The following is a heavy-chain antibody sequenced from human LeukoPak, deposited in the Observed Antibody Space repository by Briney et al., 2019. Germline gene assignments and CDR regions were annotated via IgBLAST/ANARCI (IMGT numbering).Heavy chain of an antibody. CDR3: ARDRGYCSSTSCYNWFDP. J-gene: IGHJ5*02. V-gene: IGHV4-30-4*08. D-gene: IGHD2-2*01. CDR1: GGSISSGDYY. Sequence: PSETLSLTCTASGGSISSGDYYWSWIRQPPGKGLEWIGYIYYSGSTYYNPSLKSRVTISVDTSKNQFSLKLSSVTAADTAVYYCARDRGYCSSTSCYNWFDPWGQGTLVTVSS. CDR2: IYYSGST.